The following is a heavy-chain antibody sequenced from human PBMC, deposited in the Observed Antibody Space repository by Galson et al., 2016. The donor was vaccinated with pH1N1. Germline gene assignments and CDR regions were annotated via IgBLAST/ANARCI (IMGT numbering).Heavy chain of an antibody. CDR3: VKGGDFDQ. J-gene: IGHJ4*02. D-gene: IGHD4-17*01. Sequence: LVKVSCKASGYTFTTYGIHWVRQAPGQRLQWMGWINCGNGDTRYAERFQGRVTISRDTSTTTVYMDLTSLRPEDTAVFYCVKGGDFDQWGQGTLVTVSS. CDR1: GYTFTTYG. V-gene: IGHV1-3*01. CDR2: INCGNGDT.